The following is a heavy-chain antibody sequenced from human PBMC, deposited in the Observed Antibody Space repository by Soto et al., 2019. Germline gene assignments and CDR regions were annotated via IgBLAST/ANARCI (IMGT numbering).Heavy chain of an antibody. Sequence: GGSLRLSCAASGFTFSDYYMSWIRQAPGKGLEWVSYISSSGSTIYYADSVKGRFTISRDNAKNSLYLQMNSLRAEDTAVYYCARGKDSSGWYYYYMDVWGKGTTVTVSS. V-gene: IGHV3-11*01. J-gene: IGHJ6*03. CDR1: GFTFSDYY. D-gene: IGHD6-19*01. CDR3: ARGKDSSGWYYYYMDV. CDR2: ISSSGSTI.